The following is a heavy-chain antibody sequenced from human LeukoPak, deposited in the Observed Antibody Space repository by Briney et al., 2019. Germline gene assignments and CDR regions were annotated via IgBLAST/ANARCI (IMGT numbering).Heavy chain of an antibody. J-gene: IGHJ4*02. Sequence: GGSLRLSCAASGFTFSSYSMNWVRQAPGKGLEWVSSISSSSSYIYYADSVKGRFPISRDNAKNSLYLQMNSLRAEDTAVYYCASYRWSSPGDFDYWGQGTLVTVSS. CDR1: GFTFSSYS. D-gene: IGHD5-24*01. CDR2: ISSSSSYI. V-gene: IGHV3-21*01. CDR3: ASYRWSSPGDFDY.